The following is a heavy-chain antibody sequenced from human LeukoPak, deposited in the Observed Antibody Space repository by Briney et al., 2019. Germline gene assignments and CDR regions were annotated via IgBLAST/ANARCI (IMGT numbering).Heavy chain of an antibody. V-gene: IGHV1-69*05. CDR2: IIPLLGTA. CDR1: GGTFSSYA. CDR3: ASGDTVTTTGYYYYYMDV. Sequence: SVKISCKASGGTFSSYAISWVRQAPGQGLEWMGGIIPLLGTADYAQKFQGRVTITTDESTSTAYMELSSLRSEDTAMYYCASGDTVTTTGYYYYYMDVWGKGTTATVSS. J-gene: IGHJ6*03. D-gene: IGHD4-17*01.